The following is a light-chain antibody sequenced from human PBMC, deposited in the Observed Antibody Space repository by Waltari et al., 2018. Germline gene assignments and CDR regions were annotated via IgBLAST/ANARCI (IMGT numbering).Light chain of an antibody. Sequence: QTVVTQEPSLSVSTGGTVTLTCALSSGSLSSTSSASWYQQSPGQTPRTLVYKANIRSSGVPDRFSGSVLGNKAVLIITGAQAEDESTYYCLLYMGSGIWVFGGGTKLTVL. CDR3: LLYMGSGIWV. J-gene: IGLJ3*02. CDR2: KAN. V-gene: IGLV8-61*01. CDR1: SGSLSSTSS.